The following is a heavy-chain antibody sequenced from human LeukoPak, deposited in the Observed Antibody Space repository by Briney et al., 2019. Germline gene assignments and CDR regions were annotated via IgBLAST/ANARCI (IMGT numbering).Heavy chain of an antibody. V-gene: IGHV3-48*04. J-gene: IGHJ3*02. CDR3: ARALKGPTSKRGSAFDI. Sequence: GGSLRLSCAASGFTFSSYSMNWVRQAPGKGLEWVSYISSSSSTIYYADSVKGRFTISRDNAKNSLYLQMNSLRAEDTAVYYCARALKGPTSKRGSAFDIWGQGTMVTVSS. D-gene: IGHD5-24*01. CDR2: ISSSSSTI. CDR1: GFTFSSYS.